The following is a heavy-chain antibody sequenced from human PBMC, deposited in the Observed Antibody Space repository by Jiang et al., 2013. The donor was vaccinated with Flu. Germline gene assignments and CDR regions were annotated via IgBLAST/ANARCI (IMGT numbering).Heavy chain of an antibody. J-gene: IGHJ5*02. V-gene: IGHV4-39*01. D-gene: IGHD3-10*01. CDR1: GGSISSSSYY. Sequence: GLVKPSETLSLTCTVSGGSISSSSYYWGWIRQPPGKGLEWIGSIYYSGSTYYNPSLKSRVTISVDTSKNQFSLKLSSVTAADTAVYYCARRGGITMVRGVIISNWFDPWGQGTLVTVSS. CDR2: IYYSGST. CDR3: ARRGGITMVRGVIISNWFDP.